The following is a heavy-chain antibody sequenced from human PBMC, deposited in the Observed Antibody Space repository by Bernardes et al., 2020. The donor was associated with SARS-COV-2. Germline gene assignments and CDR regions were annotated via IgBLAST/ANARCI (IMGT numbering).Heavy chain of an antibody. Sequence: GGSLRLSCVTSGFTFRRYWLSWVRQAPGTGLAWVANINPDGRVIYYMDFVEGRFAISRDNAKNSLSLQMNSLRDEDTATYYCIMGILEWGDYWGQGTLVTVSS. CDR3: IMGILEWGDY. D-gene: IGHD3-3*01. CDR2: INPDGRVI. J-gene: IGHJ4*02. V-gene: IGHV3-7*05. CDR1: GFTFRRYW.